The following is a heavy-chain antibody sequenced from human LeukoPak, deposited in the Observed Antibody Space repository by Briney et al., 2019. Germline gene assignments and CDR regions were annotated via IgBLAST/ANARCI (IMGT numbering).Heavy chain of an antibody. CDR1: GGSFDNYS. V-gene: IGHV1-69*04. J-gene: IGHJ4*02. D-gene: IGHD3-9*01. Sequence: ASVTVSCKASGGSFDNYSIAWVRQAPGQGLEWVGRIIPIFAMPNYAKTFQGRVTITADKSTSTAYMELSSLTYEDTALYYCATDADILTGYFVQWGQGTLITVSS. CDR3: ATDADILTGYFVQ. CDR2: IIPIFAMP.